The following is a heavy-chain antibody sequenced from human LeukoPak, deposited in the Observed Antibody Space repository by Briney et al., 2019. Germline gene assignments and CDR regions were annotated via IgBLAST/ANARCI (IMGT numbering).Heavy chain of an antibody. D-gene: IGHD5/OR15-5a*01. CDR2: TYYRSKRYN. CDR3: ARMSYPFTPKAYFDY. Sequence: SQTLSLTCAISGDSVSSNSATWNWIRQSPSRGLEWLGRTYYRSKRYNDYAVSVRSRITINSDTSKNQFSLQLNSVTPEDTAVYYCARMSYPFTPKAYFDYWGQGTLVTVSS. J-gene: IGHJ4*02. CDR1: GDSVSSNSAT. V-gene: IGHV6-1*01.